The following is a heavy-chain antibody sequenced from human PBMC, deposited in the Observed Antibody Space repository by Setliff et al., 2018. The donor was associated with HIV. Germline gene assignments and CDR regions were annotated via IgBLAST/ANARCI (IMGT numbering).Heavy chain of an antibody. CDR3: ARAQMAYAAFDV. V-gene: IGHV4-34*01. CDR1: GGSFSGYY. J-gene: IGHJ3*01. CDR2: INHSGST. D-gene: IGHD4-17*01. Sequence: PSETLSLTCAVYGGSFSGYYWSWIRQPPGKGLEWIGEINHSGSTNYNPSLKSRVTISLDTSKNQFSLRLSSVTAADTAVYYCARAQMAYAAFDVWGQGTMVTVSS.